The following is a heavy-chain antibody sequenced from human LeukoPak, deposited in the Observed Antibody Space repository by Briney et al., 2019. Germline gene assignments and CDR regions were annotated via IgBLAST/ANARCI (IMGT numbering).Heavy chain of an antibody. D-gene: IGHD6-19*01. CDR3: TRGWSSAGVFDS. V-gene: IGHV4-61*02. Sequence: SQTLSLTCTVSGGSIKTGGYSWTWIRQPAGKGLEWIGRVYISGNTDQNPSLKSRVTVSMDSSKNQFSLEMKSVAAADTAVYYCTRGWSSAGVFDSWGQGTVVTVSS. J-gene: IGHJ3*02. CDR1: GGSIKTGGYS. CDR2: VYISGNT.